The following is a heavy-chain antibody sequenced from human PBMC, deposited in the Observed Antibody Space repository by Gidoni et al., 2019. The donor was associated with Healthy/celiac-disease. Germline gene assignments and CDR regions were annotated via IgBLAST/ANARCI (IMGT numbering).Heavy chain of an antibody. CDR1: GFTFSSYG. Sequence: QVQLVESGGGVVQRGRSLRLSCAASGFTFSSYGMHWVRQAPGKGLEWVAFIWYDGSNKYYADSVKGRFTISRDNSKNTLYLQMNSLRAEDTAVYYCARENWPSNAFDIWGQGTMVTVSS. CDR2: IWYDGSNK. V-gene: IGHV3-33*01. J-gene: IGHJ3*02. CDR3: ARENWPSNAFDI. D-gene: IGHD1-1*01.